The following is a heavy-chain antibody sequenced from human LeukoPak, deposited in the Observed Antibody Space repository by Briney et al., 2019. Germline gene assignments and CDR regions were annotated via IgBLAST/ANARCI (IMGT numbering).Heavy chain of an antibody. CDR2: ISWNGVST. J-gene: IGHJ4*02. CDR3: ARDTGRVGGPSSLWRPRTVSYGEIDY. D-gene: IGHD3-10*01. Sequence: PGGSLRLSCAASGFTFDHYTMHWVRQAPGKGLEWVSLISWNGVSTYYADSVEGRFTISRDNSKNTLYLQMNSLRAEDTAVYYCARDTGRVGGPSSLWRPRTVSYGEIDYWGQGTLVTVSS. CDR1: GFTFDHYT. V-gene: IGHV3-43*01.